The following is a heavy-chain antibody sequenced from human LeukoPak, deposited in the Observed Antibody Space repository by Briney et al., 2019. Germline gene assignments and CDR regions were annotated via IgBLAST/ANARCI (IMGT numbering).Heavy chain of an antibody. J-gene: IGHJ5*02. D-gene: IGHD4-23*01. V-gene: IGHV1-69*10. CDR1: GYTFTSYD. CDR3: ATKYGGPPEGYWFDP. CDR2: IIPILGIA. Sequence: SVKVSCKASGYTFTSYDINWVRQAPGQGLEWMGGIIPILGIANYAQKFQGRVTITADKSTSTAYMELSSLRSEDTAVYYCATKYGGPPEGYWFDPWGQGTLVTVSS.